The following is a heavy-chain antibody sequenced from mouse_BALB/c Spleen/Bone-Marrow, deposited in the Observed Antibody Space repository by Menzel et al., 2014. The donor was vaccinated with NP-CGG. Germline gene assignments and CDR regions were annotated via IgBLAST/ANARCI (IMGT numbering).Heavy chain of an antibody. V-gene: IGHV7-1*02. Sequence: EVQLVESGGGLVQPGGSLRLSCATSGFTFSDFYMEWVRQPPGRRLEWIAASRNKANVYTTEYSASVKGRFIVSRDTSQSILYLQMNALRAEDTAIYYCARNPRWLLAMDYWGQGTSVTVSS. D-gene: IGHD2-3*01. CDR1: GFTFSDFY. CDR2: SRNKANVYTT. CDR3: ARNPRWLLAMDY. J-gene: IGHJ4*01.